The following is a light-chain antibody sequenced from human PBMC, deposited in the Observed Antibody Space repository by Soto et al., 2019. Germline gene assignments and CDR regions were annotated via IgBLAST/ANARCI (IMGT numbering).Light chain of an antibody. CDR2: EVT. V-gene: IGLV2-14*01. J-gene: IGLJ3*02. Sequence: QSALTQPASVSGSPGQSITISCTGTSSDIGGYNYVSWYQQHPGKAPKLMIYEVTTRPSGISKRFSGSKSGNTASLTISGLRAEDEADYYCAAWDSRLNGWLFGGGTKVTVL. CDR1: SSDIGGYNY. CDR3: AAWDSRLNGWL.